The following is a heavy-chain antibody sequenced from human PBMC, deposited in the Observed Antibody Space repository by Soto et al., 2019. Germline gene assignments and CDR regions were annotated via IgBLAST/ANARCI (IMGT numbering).Heavy chain of an antibody. CDR2: ISSSSSTI. J-gene: IGHJ6*02. Sequence: GGSLRLSCAASGFTFSSYSMNWVRQAPGKGLEWVSYISSSSSTIYYADSVKGRFTISRDNAKNSLYLQMNSLRDEDTAVYYCARDGAMSGSYPNYYYYGMDVWGQGTTVTVSS. CDR3: ARDGAMSGSYPNYYYYGMDV. V-gene: IGHV3-48*02. CDR1: GFTFSSYS. D-gene: IGHD1-26*01.